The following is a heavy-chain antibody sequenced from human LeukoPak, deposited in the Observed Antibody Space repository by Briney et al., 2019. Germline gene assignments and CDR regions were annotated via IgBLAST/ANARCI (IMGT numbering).Heavy chain of an antibody. J-gene: IGHJ5*02. V-gene: IGHV4-30-4*08. CDR3: VKAPTVAGSYGWFDP. Sequence: SETLSLTCTVSGGSITSGDNYWNWIRQSPGKGLEWIGFIYSGGRTNYNPFLRSRVVISADTSKNQISLRVDSMTAADTAVYYCVKAPTVAGSYGWFDPWGQGTLVTVSS. D-gene: IGHD6-19*01. CDR2: IYSGGRT. CDR1: GGSITSGDNY.